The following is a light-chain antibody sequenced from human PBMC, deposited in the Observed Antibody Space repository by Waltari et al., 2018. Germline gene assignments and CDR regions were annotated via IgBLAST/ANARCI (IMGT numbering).Light chain of an antibody. CDR2: KAN. J-gene: IGLJ2*01. Sequence: SYELTQPPSVSVSPGQTATITCSGDALPKQYTYWYHQKPGQAPVLVIYKANERPSGSPERFAASKSGTTATLTISGAQAEDEADYYCQSADSSGNFLVFGGGTKLTVL. CDR3: QSADSSGNFLV. CDR1: ALPKQY. V-gene: IGLV3-25*03.